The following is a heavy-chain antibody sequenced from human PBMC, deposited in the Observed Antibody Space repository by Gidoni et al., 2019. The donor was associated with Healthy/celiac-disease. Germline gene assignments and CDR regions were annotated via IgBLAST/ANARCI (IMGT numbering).Heavy chain of an antibody. Sequence: EVQLVESGGGLVKPGGSLRLSCAASGFTFSNAWMSWVRQAPGKGLEWVGRIKSKTDGGTTDYAAPVKGRFTISRDDSKNTLYLQMNSLKTEDTAVYYCTTYQNYGSGSSLYYYYYGMDVWGQGTTVTVSS. CDR2: IKSKTDGGTT. V-gene: IGHV3-15*01. D-gene: IGHD3-10*01. CDR1: GFTFSNAW. CDR3: TTYQNYGSGSSLYYYYYGMDV. J-gene: IGHJ6*02.